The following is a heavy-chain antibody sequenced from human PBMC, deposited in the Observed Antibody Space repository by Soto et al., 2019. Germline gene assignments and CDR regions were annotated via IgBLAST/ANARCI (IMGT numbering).Heavy chain of an antibody. Sequence: PSETLSLTCTVSGGSISSYYWSWIRQPAGKGLEWIGRIYTSGSTNYNPSLKSRVTMSVDTSKNQFSLKLSSVTAADTAVYYCARGDYYDSSGYTLDYWGQGTLVTVSS. J-gene: IGHJ4*02. D-gene: IGHD3-22*01. CDR3: ARGDYYDSSGYTLDY. CDR1: GGSISSYY. V-gene: IGHV4-4*07. CDR2: IYTSGST.